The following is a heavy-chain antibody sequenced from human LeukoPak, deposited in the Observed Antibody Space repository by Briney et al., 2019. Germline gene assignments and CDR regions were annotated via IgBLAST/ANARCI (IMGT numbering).Heavy chain of an antibody. CDR1: GFTFSSYW. Sequence: PGGSLRLSCAASGFTFSSYWMSWVRQAPGKGLEWVANIKQDGSEKYYVDSVKGRLTISRDNAKNTLYLQMNSLRAEDTAVYYCAKGGETMEFQHWGQGTLVTVSS. D-gene: IGHD1-14*01. CDR3: AKGGETMEFQH. J-gene: IGHJ1*01. CDR2: IKQDGSEK. V-gene: IGHV3-7*03.